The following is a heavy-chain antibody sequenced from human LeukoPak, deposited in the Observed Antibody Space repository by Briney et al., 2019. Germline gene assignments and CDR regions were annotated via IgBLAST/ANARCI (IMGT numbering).Heavy chain of an antibody. Sequence: GGSLRLSCAASGFTVSSNYMSWVRQAPGKGLEWVSLIYSGGDTYYADSVKGRFTISRDNSKNTLYLQMDSLRAEDTAAYYCATRYCSSTSCYRGAFDIWGQGTMVTVSS. V-gene: IGHV3-66*02. CDR3: ATRYCSSTSCYRGAFDI. J-gene: IGHJ3*02. CDR1: GFTVSSNY. CDR2: IYSGGDT. D-gene: IGHD2-2*01.